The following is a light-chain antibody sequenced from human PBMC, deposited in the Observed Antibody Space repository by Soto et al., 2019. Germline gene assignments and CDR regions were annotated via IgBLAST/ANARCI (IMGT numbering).Light chain of an antibody. CDR2: EVN. CDR1: SSDIGGYIY. CDR3: SSYTSSSALL. Sequence: QSALTQPASVSGSPGQSITISCTGTSSDIGGYIYVSWYQHHPGKAPKLMIYEVNNRPSGVSNRFSGSKSGNTASLTISGLQAEDEADYYCSSYTSSSALLFGGGTKLTVL. J-gene: IGLJ3*02. V-gene: IGLV2-14*01.